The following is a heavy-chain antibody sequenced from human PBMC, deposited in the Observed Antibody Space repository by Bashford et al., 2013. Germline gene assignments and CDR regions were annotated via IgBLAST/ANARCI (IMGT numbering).Heavy chain of an antibody. D-gene: IGHD3-10*01. CDR1: GFTFSTYS. CDR2: LSTTSNTI. Sequence: GGSLRLSCAASGFTFSTYSMTWVRQTPGKGLEWLSYLSTTSNTIYYADSVKGRFTISRDNAKNSLYLQMNRLTDEDTAVYYCARVLPKKRRFKYGMDVWGRRDHGHRLL. V-gene: IGHV3-48*02. CDR3: ARVLPKKRRFKYGMDV. J-gene: IGHJ6*02.